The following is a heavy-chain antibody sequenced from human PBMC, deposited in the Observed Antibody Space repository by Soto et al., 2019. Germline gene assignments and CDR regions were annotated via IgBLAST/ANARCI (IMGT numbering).Heavy chain of an antibody. J-gene: IGHJ6*02. V-gene: IGHV1-18*01. CDR2: ISAYNGNT. Sequence: QVQLVQSGAEVKKPGASVKVSCKASGYTFTSYGISWVRQAPGQGLEWMGWISAYNGNTNYARKHQGRGTRTTDTSTSTAYMELRSLRSDDTAVYYCARAGYCSGGNCYGSGIMDVWGQGTTVTVSS. CDR1: GYTFTSYG. D-gene: IGHD2-15*01. CDR3: ARAGYCSGGNCYGSGIMDV.